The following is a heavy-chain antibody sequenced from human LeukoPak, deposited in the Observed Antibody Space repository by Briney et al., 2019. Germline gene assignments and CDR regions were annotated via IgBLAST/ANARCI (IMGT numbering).Heavy chain of an antibody. CDR2: INHSGST. V-gene: IGHV4-34*01. Sequence: SETLSLTCAVYGGSFSDYYWSWIRQPPGKGLEWIGEINHSGSTNYNPSLKSRVTIPIDTSKNQFSLKLSSVTAADTAVYYCARGSSSGYYPIDYWGQGALVTVSS. J-gene: IGHJ4*02. CDR1: GGSFSDYY. D-gene: IGHD3-22*01. CDR3: ARGSSSGYYPIDY.